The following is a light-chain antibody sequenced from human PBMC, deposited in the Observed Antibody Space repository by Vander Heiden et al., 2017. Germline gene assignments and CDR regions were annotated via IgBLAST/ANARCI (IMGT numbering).Light chain of an antibody. CDR2: EDS. J-gene: IGLJ2*01. Sequence: SNELTQPPSVSVSPGQTARNTCSGDALPKQYAYWYQRKPGPAPVLVIYEDSERPSGVPERFSGSSSGTTVTFTISGVQAEDEADYYCQSADSSGTYVVFGGGTKLTVL. CDR3: QSADSSGTYVV. V-gene: IGLV3-25*03. CDR1: ALPKQY.